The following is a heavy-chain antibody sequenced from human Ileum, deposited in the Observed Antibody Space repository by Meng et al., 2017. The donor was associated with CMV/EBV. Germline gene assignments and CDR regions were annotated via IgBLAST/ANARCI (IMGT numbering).Heavy chain of an antibody. V-gene: IGHV4-34*01. J-gene: IGHJ4*02. CDR3: ARGLASGWPDY. D-gene: IGHD3-10*01. CDR2: NTHSGRA. Sequence: VEFRRWGGGRLKPSENLSITWAVFGGSFTDYYWTWFRQSPGKGLEWIGENTHSGRAYYSSSLTGRATISVDMSKYQFSLKLPSVTAADTAIYYCARGLASGWPDYWGQGTLVTVSS. CDR1: GGSFTDYY.